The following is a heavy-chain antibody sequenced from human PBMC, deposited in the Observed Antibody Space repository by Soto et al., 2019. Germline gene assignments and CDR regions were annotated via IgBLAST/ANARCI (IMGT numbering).Heavy chain of an antibody. CDR3: ARGADDFSSGYYYEY. V-gene: IGHV1-18*04. CDR1: GYTFSRHG. CDR2: SGNT. Sequence: QVQLVQSGAEVKKPGASVTVSCKASGYTFSRHGISWVRQAPGQGLEWMAWSGNTNYAQKFQGRLTLTTNPSTRTAYMELRSLRSDETAVYYCARGADDFSSGYYYEYWGQGTLVTVSS. J-gene: IGHJ4*02. D-gene: IGHD3-3*01.